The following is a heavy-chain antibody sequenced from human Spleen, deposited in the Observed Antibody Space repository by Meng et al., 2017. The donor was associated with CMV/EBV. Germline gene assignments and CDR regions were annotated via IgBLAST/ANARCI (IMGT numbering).Heavy chain of an antibody. CDR2: IYYSGST. CDR3: ARGLPDIVVVPAASYYGMDV. CDR1: GGSISSSSAY. J-gene: IGHJ6*02. Sequence: SETLSLTCTVSGGSISSSSAYWAWIRQPPGKGLEWIASIYYSGSTYYNPSLKSRVTISVDTSKNQFSLKLSSVTAADTAVYYCARGLPDIVVVPAASYYGMDVWGQGTTVTVSS. D-gene: IGHD2-2*01. V-gene: IGHV4-39*01.